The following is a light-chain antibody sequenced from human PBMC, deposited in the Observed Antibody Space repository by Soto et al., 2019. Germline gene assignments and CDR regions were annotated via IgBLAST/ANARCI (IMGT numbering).Light chain of an antibody. CDR2: AAS. CDR3: QQLNSYPLLT. V-gene: IGKV1-9*01. Sequence: IQLTQSPSSLSASVGDRVTITCRASQGISSYLAWYQQKPGKAPKLLIYAASTLQSGVPSRFSGSGSGTDFTLTIISLQPEDFATYYCQQLNSYPLLTFGGGTKVEIK. CDR1: QGISSY. J-gene: IGKJ4*01.